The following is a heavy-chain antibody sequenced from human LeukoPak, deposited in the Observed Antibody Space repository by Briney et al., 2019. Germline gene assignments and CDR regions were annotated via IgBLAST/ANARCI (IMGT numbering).Heavy chain of an antibody. D-gene: IGHD3-9*01. J-gene: IGHJ4*02. CDR3: ARVENFDGFDY. CDR2: ISSSSSYI. CDR1: GFTFSSYA. V-gene: IGHV3-21*01. Sequence: GGSLRLSCAASGFTFSSYAMNWVRQAPGKGLEWVSSISSSSSYIYYADSVKGRFTISRDNAKNSLYLQMNSLRAEDTAVNYCARVENFDGFDYWGQGTLVTVSS.